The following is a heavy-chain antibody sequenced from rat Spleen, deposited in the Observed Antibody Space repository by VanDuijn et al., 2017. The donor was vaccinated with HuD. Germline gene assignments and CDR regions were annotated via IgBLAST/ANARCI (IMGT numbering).Heavy chain of an antibody. V-gene: IGHV5-7*01. J-gene: IGHJ1*01. CDR1: GFTFSDYY. CDR2: VSYDGIST. CDR3: AKDGPFYYYTRHHYWYFDF. Sequence: EVQLVESGGGLVQPGGSLKLSCAASGFTFSDYYMAWVRQAPTKGLEWVATVSYDGISTYYRDSVKGRFTISRDNAESNLYLQMDSLRSEDTATYYCAKDGPFYYYTRHHYWYFDFWGPGTMVTVSS. D-gene: IGHD1-1*01.